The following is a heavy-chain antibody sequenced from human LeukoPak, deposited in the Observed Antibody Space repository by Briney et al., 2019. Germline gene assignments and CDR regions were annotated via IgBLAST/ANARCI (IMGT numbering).Heavy chain of an antibody. J-gene: IGHJ6*03. Sequence: SETLSLTCTVSGYSISSGYYWGWLRQPPGKGLEWIGSIYYSGSTYYNPSLKSRVTISVDTAKKQFSLKLSSVTAPDTAGYYCAREDGYNEVNYYYMDVWGKGTTVTVSS. CDR2: IYYSGST. D-gene: IGHD5-24*01. V-gene: IGHV4-38-2*02. CDR3: AREDGYNEVNYYYMDV. CDR1: GYSISSGYY.